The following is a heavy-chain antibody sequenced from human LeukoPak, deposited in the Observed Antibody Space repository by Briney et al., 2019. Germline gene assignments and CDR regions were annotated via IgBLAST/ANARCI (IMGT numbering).Heavy chain of an antibody. D-gene: IGHD6-13*01. CDR3: AGEGKYSSSWYTLDY. V-gene: IGHV3-33*01. CDR2: IWYDGSNK. CDR1: GFTFSSYG. J-gene: IGHJ4*02. Sequence: PGRSLRLSCAASGFTFSSYGMHWVRQAPGKGLEWVAVIWYDGSNKYYADSVKGRFTISRDNSKNTLYLQMNSLRAEDTAVYYCAGEGKYSSSWYTLDYWGQGTLVTVSS.